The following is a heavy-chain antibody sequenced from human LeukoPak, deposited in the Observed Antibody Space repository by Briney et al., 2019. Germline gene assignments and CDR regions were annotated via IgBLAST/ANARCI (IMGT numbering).Heavy chain of an antibody. Sequence: ASVKVSCKVSGYTLTELPMHWVRQAPGKGLEWIGGFDPEDGETIYAQKFQGRVTMTEDTSTDTAYMELSSLRSEDTAVYYCATNAVGDYGDYGAFDYWGQGTLVTVSS. J-gene: IGHJ4*02. CDR3: ATNAVGDYGDYGAFDY. CDR2: FDPEDGET. V-gene: IGHV1-24*01. D-gene: IGHD4-17*01. CDR1: GYTLTELP.